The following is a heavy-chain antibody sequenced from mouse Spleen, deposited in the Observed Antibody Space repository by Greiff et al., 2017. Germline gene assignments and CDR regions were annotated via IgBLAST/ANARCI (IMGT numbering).Heavy chain of an antibody. V-gene: IGHV5-16*01. CDR3: ARDGAYYRYDAMDY. CDR2: INYDGSST. Sequence: EVQLVESEGGLVQPGSSMKLSCTASGFTFSDYYMAWVRQVPEKGLEWVANINYDGSSTYYLDSLKSRFIISRDNAKNILYLQMSSLKSEDTATYYCARDGAYYRYDAMDYWGQGTSVTVSS. J-gene: IGHJ4*01. D-gene: IGHD2-14*01. CDR1: GFTFSDYY.